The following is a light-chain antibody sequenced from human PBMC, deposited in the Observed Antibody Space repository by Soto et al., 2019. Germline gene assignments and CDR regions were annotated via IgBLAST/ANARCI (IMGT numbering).Light chain of an antibody. J-gene: IGKJ4*01. CDR1: QTVNTW. Sequence: DIQLTQSPSTLSASVGERVTITCRASQTVNTWLAWYQHKPGKAPKLLIYDASVLETGVPSRFSGFSSGTEFTLTISSLQPDDFATYFCQQYHSYSPEGLTFGGGTKVEI. CDR2: DAS. CDR3: QQYHSYSPEGLT. V-gene: IGKV1-5*01.